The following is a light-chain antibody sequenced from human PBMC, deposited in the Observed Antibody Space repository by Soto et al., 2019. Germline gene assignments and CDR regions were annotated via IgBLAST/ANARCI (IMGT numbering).Light chain of an antibody. CDR3: QQSYSTPFA. V-gene: IGKV1-39*01. Sequence: DIQMTQSPSSLSASVGDRVTITCRASQSISRYLNWYQQKPGKAPKLLIYAASSLQSGVPPRFSGSGSGTDFTLFISSLQPEDFATYYCQQSYSTPFAFGPGTTVDIK. CDR2: AAS. CDR1: QSISRY. J-gene: IGKJ3*01.